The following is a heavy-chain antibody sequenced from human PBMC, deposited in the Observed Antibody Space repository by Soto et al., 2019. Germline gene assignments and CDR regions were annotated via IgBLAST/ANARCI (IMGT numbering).Heavy chain of an antibody. V-gene: IGHV1-3*01. D-gene: IGHD3-3*01. CDR1: GYTFTSYA. CDR2: INAGNGNT. CDR3: ARDGGRNARITTFGVVINSPNYNYGMAV. J-gene: IGHJ6*02. Sequence: ASVKVSFKASGYTFTSYAMHWVRQAPGQRLEWMGWINAGNGNTKYSQKFQGRVTITRDTSASTAYMELSSLRSEDTAVYYCARDGGRNARITTFGVVINSPNYNYGMAVCGQGTTVTVSS.